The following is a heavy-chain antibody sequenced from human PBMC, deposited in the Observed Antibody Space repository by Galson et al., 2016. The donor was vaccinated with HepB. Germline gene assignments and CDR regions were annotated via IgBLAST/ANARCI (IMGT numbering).Heavy chain of an antibody. V-gene: IGHV4/OR15-8*02. J-gene: IGHJ5*02. D-gene: IGHD1-26*01. CDR2: INHSGAN. CDR3: ARLSRATKGFDP. Sequence: ETLSLTCSVSGYSVNAYNWWIWVRQPPGKGLEWIGEINHSGANRYNPSLRGRVIVSTDTSRNQFSLKLHSVTAADTSTYYCARLSRATKGFDPWGQGNLVTVSS. CDR1: GYSVNAYN.